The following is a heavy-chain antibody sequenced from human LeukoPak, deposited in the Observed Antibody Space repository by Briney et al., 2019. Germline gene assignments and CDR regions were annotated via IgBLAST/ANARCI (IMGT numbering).Heavy chain of an antibody. Sequence: GASVTVSCKGSGYSFAIFGINWVRQAPGQGLEGMGWISAYNGDTNYAQKFQGRVTMTTDTSTSTAYMDLMSLRSDDTAVYYCARGGYYGSGSFPDYWGQGTLVTVSS. CDR3: ARGGYYGSGSFPDY. D-gene: IGHD3-10*01. CDR1: GYSFAIFG. CDR2: ISAYNGDT. V-gene: IGHV1-18*01. J-gene: IGHJ4*02.